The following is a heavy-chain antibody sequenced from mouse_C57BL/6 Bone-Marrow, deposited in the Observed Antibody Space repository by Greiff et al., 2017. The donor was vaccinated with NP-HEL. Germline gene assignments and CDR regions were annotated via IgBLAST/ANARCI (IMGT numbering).Heavy chain of an antibody. CDR1: GFSLTSYG. V-gene: IGHV2-2*01. D-gene: IGHD1-1*01. CDR2: IWRGGST. CDR3: ARNLLLRDWFAY. Sequence: VHLVESGPGLVQPSQSLSITCTVSGFSLTSYGVHWVRQSPGKGLEWLGVIWRGGSTDYNAAFISRLSISKDNSKSQVFFKMNSLQADDTAIYYCARNLLLRDWFAYWGQGTLVTVSA. J-gene: IGHJ3*01.